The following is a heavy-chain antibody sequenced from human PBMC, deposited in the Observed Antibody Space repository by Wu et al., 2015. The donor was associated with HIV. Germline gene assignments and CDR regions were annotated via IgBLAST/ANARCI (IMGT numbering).Heavy chain of an antibody. CDR1: GYTFTNYY. J-gene: IGHJ4*02. CDR2: INPNSGGT. CDR3: ARVDGDYRFHFDS. D-gene: IGHD4-17*01. V-gene: IGHV1-2*02. Sequence: QVQLVQSGAEVKKSGASVKVSCKASGYTFTNYYMHWVRQAPGQGLEWMGWINPNSGGTNYAQKFQGRVTMTRDTSINTAYMELSRLRSDDTAVYYCARVDGDYRFHFDSWGQGTLVTVSS.